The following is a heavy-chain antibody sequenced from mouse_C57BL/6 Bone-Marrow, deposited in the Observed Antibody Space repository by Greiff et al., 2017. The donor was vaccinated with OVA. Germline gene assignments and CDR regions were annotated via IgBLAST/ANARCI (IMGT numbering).Heavy chain of an antibody. Sequence: VQLVESGPELVKPGASVKLSCKASGYTFTSYDINWVKQRPGQGLEWIGWIYPRDGSTKYNEKFKGKATLTVDTSSSTAYMELHSLTSEDSAVYFCARDYSNYLPWFAYWGQGTLVTVSA. CDR3: ARDYSNYLPWFAY. V-gene: IGHV1-85*01. CDR2: IYPRDGST. J-gene: IGHJ3*01. CDR1: GYTFTSYD. D-gene: IGHD2-5*01.